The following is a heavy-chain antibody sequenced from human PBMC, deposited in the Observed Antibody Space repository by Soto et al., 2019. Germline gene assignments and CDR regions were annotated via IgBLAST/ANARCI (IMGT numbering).Heavy chain of an antibody. CDR3: ATDSGYYDILGPPSW. V-gene: IGHV3-30*03. J-gene: IGHJ4*02. CDR1: GSTFSSYG. CDR2: ISYDGSNK. D-gene: IGHD3-9*01. Sequence: GGSLRLSCAASGSTFSSYGMHWVRQAPGKGLERVAVISYDGSNKYYADSVKGRFTISRDNSKNTLYLQMNSLRAEDAAVYYCATDSGYYDILGPPSWWGQGTLVTVSS.